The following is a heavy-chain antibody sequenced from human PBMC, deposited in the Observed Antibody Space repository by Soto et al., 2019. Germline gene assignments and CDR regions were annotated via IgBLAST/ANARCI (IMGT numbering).Heavy chain of an antibody. Sequence: ASVKVSCKASGYTFTSYYMHWVRQAPGQGLEWMGIINPSGGSTSYAQKFQGRVTMTRDTSTSTVYMELSSLRSEDTAVYYCARVESEQQLEYYYYGMDVWGQGTTVTVS. V-gene: IGHV1-46*01. CDR1: GYTFTSYY. J-gene: IGHJ6*02. D-gene: IGHD6-13*01. CDR2: INPSGGST. CDR3: ARVESEQQLEYYYYGMDV.